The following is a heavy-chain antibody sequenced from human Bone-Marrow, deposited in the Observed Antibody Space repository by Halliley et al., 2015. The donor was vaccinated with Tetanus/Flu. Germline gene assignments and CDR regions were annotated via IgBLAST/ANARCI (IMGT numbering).Heavy chain of an antibody. Sequence: SLRLSCEASGFTFSTYVVSWVRQAPGKGLEWVSGISVSAGPTYYADSVKGRFTISSDSSGTTVFLQMNSLRADDTAIYYCAQDAPDYGDYPPHWYFDLWGRGTHVTVSS. CDR1: GFTFSTYV. CDR3: AQDAPDYGDYPPHWYFDL. CDR2: ISVSAGPT. V-gene: IGHV3-23*01. J-gene: IGHJ2*01. D-gene: IGHD4-17*01.